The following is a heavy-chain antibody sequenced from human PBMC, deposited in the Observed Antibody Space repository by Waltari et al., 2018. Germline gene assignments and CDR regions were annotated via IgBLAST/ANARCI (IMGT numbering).Heavy chain of an antibody. Sequence: QVQLQQWGAGLLKPSETLSLTCAVYGGSFSGSSWTWLRQPPGKGLEWIGEINHSGSTNYNPSLKSRVTISVDTSKNQFSLKLSSVTAADTAVYYCARGVWRRGVWVFDYWGQGTLVTVSS. CDR2: INHSGST. J-gene: IGHJ4*02. CDR3: ARGVWRRGVWVFDY. CDR1: GGSFSGSS. D-gene: IGHD3-10*01. V-gene: IGHV4-34*01.